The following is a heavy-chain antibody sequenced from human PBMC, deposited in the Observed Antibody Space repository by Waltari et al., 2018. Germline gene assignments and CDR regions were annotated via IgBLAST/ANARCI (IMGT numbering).Heavy chain of an antibody. CDR2: IKQDGSEK. Sequence: EVQLVESGGGLVQPGGSLRLSCSASGFTFSSSWMRWVRQAPGKGLEWVANIKQDGSEKYYVDSVKGRFTISRDNAKNSLYLQMNSLRAEDTAVYYCARDISAVDYFDYWGQGTLVTVSS. V-gene: IGHV3-7*01. CDR3: ARDISAVDYFDY. J-gene: IGHJ4*02. CDR1: GFTFSSSW.